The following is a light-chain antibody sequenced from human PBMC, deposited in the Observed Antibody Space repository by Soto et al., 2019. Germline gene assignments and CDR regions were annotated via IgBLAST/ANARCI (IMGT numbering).Light chain of an antibody. CDR3: YSYRGYYTRV. J-gene: IGLJ1*01. CDR1: SSDVGGYNF. CDR2: EVS. Sequence: QSALTQPASVSGSPGQSITISCTGTSSDVGGYNFVSWYQQQPGRAPKLLIYEVSRRPSGVSNRFSGSKSGDTASLTISGLQAEDEADYYCYSYRGYYTRVFGTGTKVTVL. V-gene: IGLV2-14*01.